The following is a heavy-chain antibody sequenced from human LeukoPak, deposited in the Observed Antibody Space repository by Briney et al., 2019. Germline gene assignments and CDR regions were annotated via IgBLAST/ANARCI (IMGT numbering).Heavy chain of an antibody. CDR1: GFTVSSNY. V-gene: IGHV3-53*01. Sequence: GGSLRLSCAASGFTVSSNYMSWVSQAPGKGLEWVSVIYSGGSIYYADSVKRRFTISRDNSKNTLYLQMNSLRAEDTAVYYCARGGYSSGWYEGAFNIWSQGRMVTVSS. J-gene: IGHJ3*02. CDR3: ARGGYSSGWYEGAFNI. CDR2: IYSGGSI. D-gene: IGHD6-19*01.